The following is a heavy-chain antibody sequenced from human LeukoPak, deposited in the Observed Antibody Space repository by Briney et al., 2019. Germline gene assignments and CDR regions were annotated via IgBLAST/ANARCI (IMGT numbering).Heavy chain of an antibody. J-gene: IGHJ2*01. CDR3: AGIGSFGYGNFNF. V-gene: IGHV4-59*01. CDR2: IYYSGST. D-gene: IGHD5-18*01. CDR1: GGSISSYY. Sequence: SETLSLTCTVSGGSISSYYWSWIRQPPGKGLEWIGYIYYSGSTNYNPSLKSRVTISVDTSKNQFSLKLSSVTAADTAVYYCAGIGSFGYGNFNFWGGGTRFMVS.